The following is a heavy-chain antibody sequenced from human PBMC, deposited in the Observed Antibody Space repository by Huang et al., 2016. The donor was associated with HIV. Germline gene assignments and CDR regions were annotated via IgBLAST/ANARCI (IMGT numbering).Heavy chain of an antibody. D-gene: IGHD6-19*01. Sequence: QVQLVESGGGVVQPGRSLRLSCAASGFIFSNYGMHWVRQAPGNGVEGVALRSYDGRNKYYRYSVKGRFSISRDNSKNTLYLQMNSLRAEDTAVYYCALKGDSSGWEYFRHWGQGTLVTVSS. J-gene: IGHJ1*01. CDR1: GFIFSNYG. CDR3: ALKGDSSGWEYFRH. CDR2: RSYDGRNK. V-gene: IGHV3-30*03.